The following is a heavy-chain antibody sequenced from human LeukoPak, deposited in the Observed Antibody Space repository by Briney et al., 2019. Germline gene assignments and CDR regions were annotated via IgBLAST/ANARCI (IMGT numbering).Heavy chain of an antibody. CDR1: GYTFTSYD. CDR2: MNPNSGNT. V-gene: IGHV1-8*01. Sequence: GASVKVSCKASGYTFTSYDINWVRQATGQGLEWMGWMNPNSGNTGYAQKFQGRVTMTRNTSISTAYMELSSLRSEDTAVYYCEVRRIAVAGTVDYWGQGTLVTVSS. J-gene: IGHJ4*02. D-gene: IGHD6-19*01. CDR3: EVRRIAVAGTVDY.